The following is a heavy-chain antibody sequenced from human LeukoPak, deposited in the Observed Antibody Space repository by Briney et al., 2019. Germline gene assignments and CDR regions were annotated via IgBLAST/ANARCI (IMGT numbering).Heavy chain of an antibody. Sequence: GGSLRLSCAASGFTFDDYTMHWVRQAPGKGLEWVSLISWDGGSTYYADSVKGRFTISRDNSKNSLYLQMNSLRAEDTALYYCAKDKRRGAYIAAAGTSLDYYYMDVWGKGTTVTVSS. D-gene: IGHD6-13*01. J-gene: IGHJ6*03. CDR2: ISWDGGST. V-gene: IGHV3-43D*04. CDR3: AKDKRRGAYIAAAGTSLDYYYMDV. CDR1: GFTFDDYT.